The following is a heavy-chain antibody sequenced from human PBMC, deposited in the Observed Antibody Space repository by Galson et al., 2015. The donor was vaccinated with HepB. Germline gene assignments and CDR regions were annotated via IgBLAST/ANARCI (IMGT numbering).Heavy chain of an antibody. J-gene: IGHJ4*02. CDR1: GFSFSSYA. D-gene: IGHD3-9*01. Sequence: SLRLSCAASGFSFSSYAMNWRRQAPGKGLEWVSTISISGGGTYYADSVKGRFTLSRDNSKNTLYLQMNSLRAEDTALYYCAKGFSRYFDYWGQGTLVTVSS. V-gene: IGHV3-23*01. CDR3: AKGFSRYFDY. CDR2: ISISGGGT.